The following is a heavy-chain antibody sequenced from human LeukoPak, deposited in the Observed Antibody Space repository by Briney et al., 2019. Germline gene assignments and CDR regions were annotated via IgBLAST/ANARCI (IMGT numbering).Heavy chain of an antibody. CDR3: ARVFRTTVTYYYYYYMDV. CDR1: EFSISSNY. Sequence: TGGSLRLSCAASEFSISSNYMSWVRQAPGKGLEWVSVIYSGGSTYYADSVKGRFTISRDNSKNTLYLQMNSLTAEDTAVYYCARVFRTTVTYYYYYYMDVWGKGTTVTVSS. V-gene: IGHV3-53*01. D-gene: IGHD4-17*01. CDR2: IYSGGST. J-gene: IGHJ6*03.